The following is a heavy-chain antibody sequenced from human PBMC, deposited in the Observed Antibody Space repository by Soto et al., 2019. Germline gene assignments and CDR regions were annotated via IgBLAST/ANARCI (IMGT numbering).Heavy chain of an antibody. Sequence: SETLSLTCAVSGSSISSYSWTWIRQPPGKGLEWVGYILHSGSTYYNPSLKSRVIISVDRSKNQFFLKLMSVTAAETAIYYCASLISRDGYTSFDYWGQGALVTVSS. CDR1: GSSISSYS. D-gene: IGHD5-12*01. CDR3: ASLISRDGYTSFDY. V-gene: IGHV4-30-2*01. J-gene: IGHJ4*02. CDR2: ILHSGST.